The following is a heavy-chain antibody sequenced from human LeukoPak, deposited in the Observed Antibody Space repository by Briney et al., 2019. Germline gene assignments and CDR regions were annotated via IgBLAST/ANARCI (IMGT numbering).Heavy chain of an antibody. Sequence: GGSLRLSCTASGFTFSSYTMSWVRQAPGEGLEWLSAINGRGITYYAGSVKGRFTISRDNSENTLYLQMNSLTVDDTAVYFCAKGRQTGDYFTSDSWGQGTLVTVSS. J-gene: IGHJ4*02. CDR1: GFTFSSYT. CDR2: INGRGIT. D-gene: IGHD4-17*01. CDR3: AKGRQTGDYFTSDS. V-gene: IGHV3-23*01.